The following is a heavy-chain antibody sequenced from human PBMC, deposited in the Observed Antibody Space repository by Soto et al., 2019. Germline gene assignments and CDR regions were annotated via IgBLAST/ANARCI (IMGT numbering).Heavy chain of an antibody. J-gene: IGHJ3*01. CDR1: GYTFTIHY. CDR2: INPSGGDT. Sequence: QVQLVQSGAEVKKPGASVKLSCKASGYTFTIHYMHWVRQAPGQGLEWMGIINPSGGDTIYAQKFQGRVTMNRDTSTSTVYMELSSLRPEDTAVYYCARLWGISVFGDHDDAFDLWGQGTMVTVSS. CDR3: ARLWGISVFGDHDDAFDL. D-gene: IGHD2-21*02. V-gene: IGHV1-46*01.